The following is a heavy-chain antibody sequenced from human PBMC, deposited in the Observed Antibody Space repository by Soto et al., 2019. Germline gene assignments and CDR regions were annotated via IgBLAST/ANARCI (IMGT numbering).Heavy chain of an antibody. J-gene: IGHJ5*02. CDR3: ARESQDNRNYLSNWFDT. CDR1: GGSMSSGDYY. Sequence: KPXETLSLTCTVAGGSMSSGDYYWSWVRQPPGKGLEWNGYIYYSGSPYYNPSLKSRVTILVYTSNNQFSLKLSSVTAADTSVYFCARESQDNRNYLSNWFDTWGQGTLVPSPQ. CDR2: IYYSGSP. D-gene: IGHD4-4*01. V-gene: IGHV4-30-4*01.